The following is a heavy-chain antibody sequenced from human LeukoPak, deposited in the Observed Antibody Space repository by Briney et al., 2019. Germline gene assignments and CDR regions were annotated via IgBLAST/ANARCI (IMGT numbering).Heavy chain of an antibody. J-gene: IGHJ4*02. D-gene: IGHD2-2*01. Sequence: GGSLRLSCAASGFTVSSNYMSWVRQAPGKGLEWVSVIYSGGSTYYADSVKGRFTISRDNSKNTLYLQMNSLRAEDTAVYYCTTADIVVEDYWGQGTLVTVSS. CDR3: TTADIVVEDY. CDR1: GFTVSSNY. CDR2: IYSGGST. V-gene: IGHV3-53*01.